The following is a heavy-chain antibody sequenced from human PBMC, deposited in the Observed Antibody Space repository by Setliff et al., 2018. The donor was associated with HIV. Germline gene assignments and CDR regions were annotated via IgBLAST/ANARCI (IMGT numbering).Heavy chain of an antibody. CDR2: ISTYSDET. CDR3: ASSWSRVPYYGLDV. Sequence: GASVKVSCKPSGYTFTAYGLSWVRQAPGQGLEWMGWISTYSDETSYAQKLQGRVTMTRNTSISTAYMELSSLRSEDSAVYYCASSWSRVPYYGLDVWGQGTTVTVSS. CDR1: GYTFTAYG. J-gene: IGHJ6*02. V-gene: IGHV1-8*01. D-gene: IGHD6-13*01.